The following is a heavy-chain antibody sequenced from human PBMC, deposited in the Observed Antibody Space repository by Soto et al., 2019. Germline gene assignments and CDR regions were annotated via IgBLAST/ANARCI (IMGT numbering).Heavy chain of an antibody. V-gene: IGHV1-2*02. CDR2: INPNSGGT. J-gene: IGHJ3*02. D-gene: IGHD3-3*02. CDR3: ARGRLAYDAFDI. Sequence: ASVKVSCKASGYTFTGYYMHCVRQAPGQGLEWMGWINPNSGGTNYAQKFQGRVTMTRDTSISTAYMELSRLRSDDTAVYYCARGRLAYDAFDIWGQGTMVTVSS. CDR1: GYTFTGYY.